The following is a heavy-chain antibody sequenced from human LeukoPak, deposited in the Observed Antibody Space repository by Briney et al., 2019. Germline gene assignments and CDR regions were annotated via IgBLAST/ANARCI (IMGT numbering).Heavy chain of an antibody. CDR3: AKETGPYSAFDY. D-gene: IGHD2-21*01. Sequence: QLGRSLRLSCAASGFHFSTFGMHWVRQAPGMGLEWLAVIWDNGRNQFYADSVKGRFTVSRDNSRNTLSLQMNSLRVEDTAVYYCAKETGPYSAFDYWGQGLLVAVSS. CDR2: IWDNGRNQ. J-gene: IGHJ4*02. CDR1: GFHFSTFG. V-gene: IGHV3-33*06.